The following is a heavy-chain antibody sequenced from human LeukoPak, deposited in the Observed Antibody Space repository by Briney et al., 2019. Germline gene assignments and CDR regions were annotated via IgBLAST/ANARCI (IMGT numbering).Heavy chain of an antibody. J-gene: IGHJ4*02. D-gene: IGHD3-22*01. V-gene: IGHV3-23*01. CDR2: ISGSGGST. CDR1: GFTFSSSA. CDR3: AREVTYYYDSSGYFFDY. Sequence: GGSLRLSCAASGFTFSSSAMSWVRQAPGKGLEWVSAISGSGGSTYYADSVKGRFTISRDNSKNTLYLQMNSLRAEDTAVCYCAREVTYYYDSSGYFFDYWGQGTLVTVSS.